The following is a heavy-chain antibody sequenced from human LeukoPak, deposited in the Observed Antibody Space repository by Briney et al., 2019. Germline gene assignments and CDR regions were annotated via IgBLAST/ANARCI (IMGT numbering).Heavy chain of an antibody. CDR1: GFTFSNSV. CDR2: ISGSGGGT. CDR3: ARELAVAATGTFES. Sequence: TGGSLRLSCAASGFTFSNSVMSWVRQAPGKGLEWVSSISGSGGGTYYTDSVRGRFIISRDNPKNTLYLQMNSLRAEDTAVYYCARELAVAATGTFESWGQGTLVTVSS. V-gene: IGHV3-23*01. D-gene: IGHD6-19*01. J-gene: IGHJ4*02.